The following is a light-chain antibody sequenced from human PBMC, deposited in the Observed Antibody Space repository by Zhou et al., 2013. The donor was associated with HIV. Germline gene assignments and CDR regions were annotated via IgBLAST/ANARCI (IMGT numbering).Light chain of an antibody. J-gene: IGKJ1*01. CDR1: QRVSSSY. CDR2: GAS. CDR3: QHRTNWPWT. Sequence: EIVLTQSPGTLSLSPGERATLSCRASQRVSSSYLAWYQQKPGQAPRLLIYGASSRATGIPDRFSGSGSGTDFTLTISSLEPEDSAVYYCQHRTNWPWTFGQGPRWKSN. V-gene: IGKV3D-20*02.